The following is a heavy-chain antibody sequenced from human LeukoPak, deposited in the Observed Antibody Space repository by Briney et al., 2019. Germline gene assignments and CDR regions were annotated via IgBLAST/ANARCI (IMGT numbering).Heavy chain of an antibody. Sequence: SETLSLTCSVSGYSISSGYSWGWIRQSPGKGLEWIGSFSHTGSTYYNPSLKSRATISEDVANNQFSLQLKSVTAADTAVYFCAREYSYGYQLGYWGQGTRVTVSS. CDR2: FSHTGST. D-gene: IGHD5-18*01. J-gene: IGHJ4*02. CDR3: AREYSYGYQLGY. CDR1: GYSISSGYS. V-gene: IGHV4-38-2*02.